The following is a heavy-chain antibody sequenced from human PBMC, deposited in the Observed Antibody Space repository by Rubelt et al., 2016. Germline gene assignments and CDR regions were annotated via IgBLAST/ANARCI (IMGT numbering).Heavy chain of an antibody. CDR3: ARLPDYDFWSGYEYNWFDP. CDR2: IYYSGST. V-gene: IGHV4-39*01. J-gene: IGHJ5*02. CDR1: GGSISSSSYY. Sequence: QLQLQESGPGLVKPSETLSLTCTVSGGSISSSSYYWGWIRQPPGKGLEWIGSIYYSGSTYYNPSPKVRVTISVDTSKNHFSLKLSSVTAADTAVYYCARLPDYDFWSGYEYNWFDPWGQGTLVTVSS. D-gene: IGHD3-3*01.